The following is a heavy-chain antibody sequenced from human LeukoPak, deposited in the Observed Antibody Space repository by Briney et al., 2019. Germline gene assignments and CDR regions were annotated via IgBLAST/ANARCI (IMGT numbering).Heavy chain of an antibody. Sequence: GGSLRLSCAASGFTFSSYAMHWVRQAPGKGLEYVSAISSNGGSTYYANSVKGSFTISRDDSKDTLYLQMGSLRAEDMAVYYCARAYCTNGVCYFDYWGQGTLVTVSS. J-gene: IGHJ4*02. D-gene: IGHD2-8*01. CDR2: ISSNGGST. V-gene: IGHV3-64*01. CDR1: GFTFSSYA. CDR3: ARAYCTNGVCYFDY.